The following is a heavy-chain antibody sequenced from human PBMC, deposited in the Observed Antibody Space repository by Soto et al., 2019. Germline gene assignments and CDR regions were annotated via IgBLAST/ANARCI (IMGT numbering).Heavy chain of an antibody. CDR2: ISSNGGST. V-gene: IGHV3-64D*06. CDR3: VKVGPAHYYDSSGYYAFDI. CDR1: GFTFSSYA. J-gene: IGHJ3*02. D-gene: IGHD3-22*01. Sequence: GGSLRLSCSASGFTFSSYAMHWVRQAPGKGLEYVSAISSNGGSTYYADSVKGRFTISRDNSKNTLYLQMSSLRAEDTAVYYCVKVGPAHYYDSSGYYAFDIWGQGTMVTVSS.